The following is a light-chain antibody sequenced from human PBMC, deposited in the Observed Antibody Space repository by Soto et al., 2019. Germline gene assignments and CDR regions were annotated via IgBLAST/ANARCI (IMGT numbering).Light chain of an antibody. CDR1: SSDVGYYNL. CDR2: EVS. J-gene: IGLJ1*01. V-gene: IGLV2-23*02. CDR3: CSYAGSSTHYV. Sequence: QSALTQPASVSGSPGQSITISCTGTSSDVGYYNLVSWYQQHLGKAPKLMIYEVSKRPSGFSNRFSGSKSGNTASLTISGLQAEDEADYYCCSYAGSSTHYVFGTGTKVTVL.